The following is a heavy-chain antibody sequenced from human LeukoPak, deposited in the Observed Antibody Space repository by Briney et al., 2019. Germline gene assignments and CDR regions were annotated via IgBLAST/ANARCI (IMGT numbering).Heavy chain of an antibody. CDR1: GYTFTSYG. D-gene: IGHD4-23*01. J-gene: IGHJ5*02. CDR2: ISAYNGNT. CDR3: ARHSLTTVVTPVRWFDP. V-gene: IGHV1-18*01. Sequence: ASVKVSCKASGYTFTSYGISWVRQAPGQGLEWMGWISAYNGNTNYAQKLQGRVTMTTDTSTSTAYMELRSLRSDDTAVYYCARHSLTTVVTPVRWFDPWGQGTLVTVSS.